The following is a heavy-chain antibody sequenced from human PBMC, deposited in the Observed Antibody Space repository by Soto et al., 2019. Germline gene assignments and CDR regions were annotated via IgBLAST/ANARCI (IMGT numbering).Heavy chain of an antibody. CDR3: ACRDPGTSVDY. D-gene: IGHD1-7*01. V-gene: IGHV4-4*02. J-gene: IGHJ4*02. CDR2: IYRTGST. CDR1: GGSFTSNNW. Sequence: SETLSLTCAVSGGSFTSNNWWTWVRQPPGQGLEWIGEIYRTGSTNYNPSLKSRVTISLDKSENQFSLKVTSLTAADTAVYYCACRDPGTSVDYWGQGTLVTVSS.